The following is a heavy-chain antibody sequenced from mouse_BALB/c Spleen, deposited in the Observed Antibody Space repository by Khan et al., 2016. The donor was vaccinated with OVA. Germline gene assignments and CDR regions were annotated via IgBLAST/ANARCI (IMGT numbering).Heavy chain of an antibody. D-gene: IGHD1-1*02. V-gene: IGHV5-17*02. CDR3: AKGSWAWFAY. CDR2: ISSDSYTI. Sequence: EVELVESGGGLVQPGGSRKLSCAASGFTFSSFGMHWVRQAPEKGLEWVAYISSDSYTIYYADTVKGRFTISRDNPRKTLFLQMTSLGSEDTAMYYGAKGSWAWFAYWGQGTLVTVSA. CDR1: GFTFSSFG. J-gene: IGHJ3*01.